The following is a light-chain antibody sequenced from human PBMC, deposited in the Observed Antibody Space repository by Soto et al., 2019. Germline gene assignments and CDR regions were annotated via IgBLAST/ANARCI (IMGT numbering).Light chain of an antibody. Sequence: IQMNQSPSTLSATVGERVTITCRASQSISSWLAWYQQKPGKAPKLLIYKASSLESGVPSRFSGSGSGTEFTLTIISLQPDDFTTYYCQQYNSYSWTFGQVTNVDI. CDR3: QQYNSYSWT. CDR2: KAS. V-gene: IGKV1-5*03. J-gene: IGKJ1*01. CDR1: QSISSW.